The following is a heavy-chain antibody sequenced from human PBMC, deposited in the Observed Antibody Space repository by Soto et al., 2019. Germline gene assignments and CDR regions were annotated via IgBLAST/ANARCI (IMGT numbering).Heavy chain of an antibody. CDR2: IVPLFRTT. CDR1: GGTFSSYA. D-gene: IGHD2-2*01. V-gene: IGHV1-69*06. J-gene: IGHJ5*02. CDR3: ARVVPGAEAWFGP. Sequence: GASVKVSCKTSGGTFSSYAINWVRQAPGQGLEWMGGIVPLFRTTNYAQKFQGRVTITADTSTYTVYMELSELRSGDTAVYYCARVVPGAEAWFGPWGQGTLVTVSS.